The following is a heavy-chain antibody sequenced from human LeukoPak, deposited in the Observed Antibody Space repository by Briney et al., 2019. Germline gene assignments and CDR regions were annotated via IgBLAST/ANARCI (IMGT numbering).Heavy chain of an antibody. Sequence: GGSLRLSCAASGFKFDNYGMSWVRHAPGKRLEWVSGLNWDGGSTAYADSVKGRFTVSRDNARASLYLEMNSLRAEDTALYYCARSARRGTLVPADLFDSRYSFYYYMDVWGKGTTVTVSS. CDR3: ARSARRGTLVPADLFDSRYSFYYYMDV. V-gene: IGHV3-20*04. J-gene: IGHJ6*03. CDR2: LNWDGGST. CDR1: GFKFDNYG. D-gene: IGHD2-2*01.